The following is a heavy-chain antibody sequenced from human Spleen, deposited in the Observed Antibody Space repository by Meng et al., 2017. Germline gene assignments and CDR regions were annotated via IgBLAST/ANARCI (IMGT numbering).Heavy chain of an antibody. J-gene: IGHJ4*02. Sequence: QVQLVQSGAEVKKPGASVEVSCKASDYTLTTYDINWVRQAPGQGLEWMGWMNTKTGNPTYAQGFTGRFVFSLDTSVSTAYLQISSLKAEDTAMYYCARDDNGAPDYWGQGTLVTVSS. CDR3: ARDDNGAPDY. V-gene: IGHV7-4-1*02. CDR1: DYTLTTYD. D-gene: IGHD1-14*01. CDR2: MNTKTGNP.